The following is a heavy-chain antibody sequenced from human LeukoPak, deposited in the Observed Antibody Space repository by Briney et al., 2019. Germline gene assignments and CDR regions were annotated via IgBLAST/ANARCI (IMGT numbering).Heavy chain of an antibody. CDR1: GFTFSDAW. J-gene: IGHJ4*02. V-gene: IGHV3-23*01. CDR2: ISGSGSNT. D-gene: IGHD6-19*01. CDR3: AKAESSGWYLGG. Sequence: GGSLRLSCAASGFTFSDAWMTWVRQAPGKGLEWVSGISGSGSNTYYADSVKGRFTISRDNSKNTLYLQMNSLRAEDTAVYYCAKAESSGWYLGGWGQGTLVTVSP.